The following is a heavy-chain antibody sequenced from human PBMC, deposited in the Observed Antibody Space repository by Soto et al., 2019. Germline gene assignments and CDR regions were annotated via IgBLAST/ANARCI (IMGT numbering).Heavy chain of an antibody. D-gene: IGHD2-2*01. J-gene: IGHJ4*02. Sequence: GASVKVSCQASGYTFTSYAMHWVRQAPGQRVEWMGWINAGNGNTKYSQKFQGRVTITRDTSASTAYMELSSLRSEDTAMYYCASDFDGVFVPAAIQFVYWGQGTLVTVSS. CDR2: INAGNGNT. CDR3: ASDFDGVFVPAAIQFVY. CDR1: GYTFTSYA. V-gene: IGHV1-3*01.